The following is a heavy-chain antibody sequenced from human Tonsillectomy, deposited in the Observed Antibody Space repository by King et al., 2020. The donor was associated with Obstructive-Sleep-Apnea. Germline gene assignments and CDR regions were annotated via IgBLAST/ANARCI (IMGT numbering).Heavy chain of an antibody. CDR2: IKRDGSEK. V-gene: IGHV3-7*01. Sequence: VQLVESGGGLVQPGGSLRLSCAASGFSFSNYWMTWVRQAPGKGLEWVANIKRDGSEKYYVDSVKGRFSFSRDNARNSLYLQMNSLRAEDADVYYCVRDSGNYFDYWGQGTLVTVSS. CDR1: GFSFSNYW. CDR3: VRDSGNYFDY. D-gene: IGHD3-10*01. J-gene: IGHJ4*02.